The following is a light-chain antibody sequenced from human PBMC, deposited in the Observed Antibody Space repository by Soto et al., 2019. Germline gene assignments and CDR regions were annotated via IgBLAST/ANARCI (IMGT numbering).Light chain of an antibody. CDR3: QQYDNVPTLT. V-gene: IGKV1-33*01. J-gene: IGKJ4*02. CDR1: QDIGDH. Sequence: DLQMTQSPSSLSASVGDRVTITCQASQDIGDHLHWYQQKPGKFPNLLIYTASILETGVPSRFSGSGSGTYFTFTISSLQPENIATYYCQQYDNVPTLTCGGGTKVEIK. CDR2: TAS.